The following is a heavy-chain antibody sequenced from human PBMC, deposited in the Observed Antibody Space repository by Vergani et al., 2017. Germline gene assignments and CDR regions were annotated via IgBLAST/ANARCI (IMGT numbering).Heavy chain of an antibody. J-gene: IGHJ4*02. V-gene: IGHV3-53*04. D-gene: IGHD5-12*01. Sequence: EVQLVESGGGLVQPGGSLRLSCAASGFTVSSNYMSWVRQAPGKGLEWVSVIYSGGSTYSADSVKGRFTTSRHNSKNTLYLQMNSLRAEDTAVYYCARDAEGGYDGGYWGQGTLVTVSS. CDR3: ARDAEGGYDGGY. CDR1: GFTVSSNY. CDR2: IYSGGST.